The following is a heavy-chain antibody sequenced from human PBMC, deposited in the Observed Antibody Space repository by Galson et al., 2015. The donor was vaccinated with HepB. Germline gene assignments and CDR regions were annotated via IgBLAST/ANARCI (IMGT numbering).Heavy chain of an antibody. CDR1: GFTFSNAW. CDR2: IKSKTDGGTT. CDR3: TTKRGYRYGTDY. Sequence: SLRLSCAASGFTFSNAWISWVRQAPGKGLEWVGLIKSKTDGGTTDYAAPVKDRFIISRDDSKFTLYLQMNSLKTEDTAVYYCTTKRGYRYGTDYWGQGTLVTVSS. V-gene: IGHV3-15*01. J-gene: IGHJ4*02. D-gene: IGHD5-18*01.